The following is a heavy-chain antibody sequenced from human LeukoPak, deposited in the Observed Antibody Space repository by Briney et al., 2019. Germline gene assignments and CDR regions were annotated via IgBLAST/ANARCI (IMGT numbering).Heavy chain of an antibody. Sequence: SETLSLTCTVSGSSMSRSSYYWGWIRQPPGKGLEWIGTMYYSGSTYYNPSLKSRVTISEDTSKNQFSLKLNSVTAADTAMYYCTREAFGVVNWFDPWGQGTLVTVSS. D-gene: IGHD3-3*01. J-gene: IGHJ5*02. CDR1: GSSMSRSSYY. CDR3: TREAFGVVNWFDP. V-gene: IGHV4-39*07. CDR2: MYYSGST.